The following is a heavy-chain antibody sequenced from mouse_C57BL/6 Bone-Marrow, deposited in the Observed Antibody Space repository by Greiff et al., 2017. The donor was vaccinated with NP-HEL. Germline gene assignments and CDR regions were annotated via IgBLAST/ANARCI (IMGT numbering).Heavy chain of an antibody. CDR1: GFTFSSYA. CDR2: ISDGGSYT. J-gene: IGHJ2*01. CDR3: ARDRIYDGFRDY. Sequence: EVQGVESGGGLVKPGGSLKLSCAASGFTFSSYAMSWVRQTPEKRLEWVATISDGGSYTYYPDNVKGRFTISRDNTKNNLYLQMSHLESEDTAMYYCARDRIYDGFRDYWGHGTTLTVSS. D-gene: IGHD2-3*01. V-gene: IGHV5-4*01.